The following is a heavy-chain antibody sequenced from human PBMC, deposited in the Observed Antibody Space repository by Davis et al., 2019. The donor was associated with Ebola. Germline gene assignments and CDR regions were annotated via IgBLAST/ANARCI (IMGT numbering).Heavy chain of an antibody. J-gene: IGHJ4*02. D-gene: IGHD5-18*01. CDR2: IYYSGST. Sequence: SETLSLTCTVSGGSISSYYWSWIRQPPGKGLEWIGSIYYSGSTYYNPSLKSRVTISVDTSKNQFSLKLSSVTAADTAVYYCARRIQLWLRGYYFDYWGQGTLVTVSS. V-gene: IGHV4-59*05. CDR3: ARRIQLWLRGYYFDY. CDR1: GGSISSYY.